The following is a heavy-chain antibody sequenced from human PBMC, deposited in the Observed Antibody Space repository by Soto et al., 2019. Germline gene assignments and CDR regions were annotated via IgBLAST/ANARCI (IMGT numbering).Heavy chain of an antibody. CDR2: ISYDGSNK. Sequence: GGSLRLSCAASGFTFSSYGMHWVRQAPGKGLEWVAVISYDGSNKYYADSVKGRFTISRDNSKNTLYLQMNSLRAEDTAVYYCAKDVGAVSMDAFDIWGQGTMVTVSS. CDR3: AKDVGAVSMDAFDI. CDR1: GFTFSSYG. D-gene: IGHD3-3*01. J-gene: IGHJ3*02. V-gene: IGHV3-30*18.